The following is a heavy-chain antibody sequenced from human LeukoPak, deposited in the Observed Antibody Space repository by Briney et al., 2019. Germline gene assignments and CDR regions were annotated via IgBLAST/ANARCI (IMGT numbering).Heavy chain of an antibody. Sequence: GGSLRLSCATSGFTVSTSYMNWVRQAPGKGLEWVSVIYGGGSTYYADSVRGRFTISRDNSKNTLYLQMNSLRAEDTAVYFCARGYSSGWPDFWGQGTLVTVSS. V-gene: IGHV3-53*01. J-gene: IGHJ4*02. CDR1: GFTVSTSY. D-gene: IGHD6-25*01. CDR3: ARGYSSGWPDF. CDR2: IYGGGST.